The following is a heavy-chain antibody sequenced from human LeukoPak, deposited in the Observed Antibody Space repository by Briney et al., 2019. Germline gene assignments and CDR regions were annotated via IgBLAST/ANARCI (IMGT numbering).Heavy chain of an antibody. Sequence: SQTLSLTCTVSGGSISSGNYYWTWIRQPAGKGLELIGRIYTSGSTSYNPSLKSRVTISVDTSRDQFSLKLSSVTAADTAVYYCARVGGYSGYAQSWGQGTLVTVSS. V-gene: IGHV4-61*02. CDR2: IYTSGST. CDR3: ARVGGYSGYAQS. CDR1: GGSISSGNYY. D-gene: IGHD5-12*01. J-gene: IGHJ4*02.